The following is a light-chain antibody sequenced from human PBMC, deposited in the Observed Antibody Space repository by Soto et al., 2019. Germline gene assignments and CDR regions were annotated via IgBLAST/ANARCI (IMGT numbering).Light chain of an antibody. Sequence: EILLTQSPATLSLSPGERATLSCRASQRVSSYLAWYQQKPGQAPRLLIYEASNRATGIPARVSGTRSGTDFTLTISSLEPEDSAVYYCQQRSNRSLTFGGGTKVEIK. V-gene: IGKV3-11*01. CDR3: QQRSNRSLT. J-gene: IGKJ4*01. CDR2: EAS. CDR1: QRVSSY.